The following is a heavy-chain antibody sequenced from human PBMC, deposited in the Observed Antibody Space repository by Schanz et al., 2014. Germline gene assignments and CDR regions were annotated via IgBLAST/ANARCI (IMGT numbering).Heavy chain of an antibody. CDR3: AKGRFGELSAFDI. CDR2: SSGGGGTT. J-gene: IGHJ3*02. D-gene: IGHD3-10*01. V-gene: IGHV3-23*01. Sequence: EVPLLESGGGLVPPGGSLRLSCAASGFNFSDYAMCWVRQAPGKGLEWVSASSGGGGTTYYTDSVKGRFTISRDNSKNTLYLQMNSLRAEDTAVYYCAKGRFGELSAFDIWGQGTMVTVSS. CDR1: GFNFSDYA.